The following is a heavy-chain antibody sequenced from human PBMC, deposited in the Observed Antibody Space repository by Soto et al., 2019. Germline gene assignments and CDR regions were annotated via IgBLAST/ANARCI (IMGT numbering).Heavy chain of an antibody. CDR2: ISGRGGST. CDR1: GFTFSSYA. CDR3: AKDRDSYYGSGSYQGNWYFDL. D-gene: IGHD3-10*01. J-gene: IGHJ2*01. Sequence: EVQLLESGGGLVQPGGSLRLSCAASGFTFSSYAMTWVRQAPGKGLEWVSTISGRGGSTYYADSVRGRFTISRDNSKNTLELQMNTLRAEDTAVYYCAKDRDSYYGSGSYQGNWYFDLCGRGTLVTVSS. V-gene: IGHV3-23*01.